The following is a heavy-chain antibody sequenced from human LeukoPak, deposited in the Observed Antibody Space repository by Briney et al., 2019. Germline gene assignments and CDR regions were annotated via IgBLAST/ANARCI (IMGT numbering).Heavy chain of an antibody. CDR2: INHSGST. Sequence: GSLRLSCAASGFTFSSYAMSWVRQAPGKGLEWIGEINHSGSTNYNPSLKSRVTMSVDTSKNQFSLKLISVTAADTAVYYCARGAHDYGDINYYYGMDVWGQGTTVTVSS. J-gene: IGHJ6*02. V-gene: IGHV4-34*01. CDR1: GFTFSSYA. CDR3: ARGAHDYGDINYYYGMDV. D-gene: IGHD4-17*01.